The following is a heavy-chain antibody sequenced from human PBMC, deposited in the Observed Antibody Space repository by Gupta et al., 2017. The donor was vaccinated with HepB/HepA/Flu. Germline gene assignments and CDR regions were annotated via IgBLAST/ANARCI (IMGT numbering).Heavy chain of an antibody. Sequence: EVQLVESGGGLVQPGGSLRLSCASSGLTFSSYWMSWVRQARGQGLEWVANIKQEGSDKYYVDSVKGRFTISRDNAKNSMFLQMNSLRAEDTAVYYCARGGRDIVVIPGYYYYYMDVWGKGTTVTVSS. D-gene: IGHD2-2*01. CDR1: GLTFSSYW. CDR3: ARGGRDIVVIPGYYYYYMDV. CDR2: IKQEGSDK. J-gene: IGHJ6*03. V-gene: IGHV3-7*01.